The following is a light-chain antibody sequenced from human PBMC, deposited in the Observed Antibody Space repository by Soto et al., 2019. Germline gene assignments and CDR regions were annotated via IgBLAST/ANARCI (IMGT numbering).Light chain of an antibody. CDR3: QAAKHRWT. CDR2: DAS. CDR1: QSVSSY. V-gene: IGKV3-11*01. Sequence: EIVLTQSPATLSLSPGERATLSCRASQSVSSYLAWYQQKPGQAPRLLIYDASNRATGIPARFSGSGSGTEFPPTISNPEPGRFSGYFFQAAKHRWTFGPGNKVDIK. J-gene: IGKJ3*01.